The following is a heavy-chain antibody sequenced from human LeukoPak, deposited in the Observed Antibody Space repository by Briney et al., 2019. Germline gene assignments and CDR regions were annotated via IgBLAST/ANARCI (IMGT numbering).Heavy chain of an antibody. CDR2: IRYDGNNK. D-gene: IGHD4-17*01. CDR1: GFTIRSYG. Sequence: GGSLRLSCAASGFTIRSYGMDWVRQAPGKGLEWVAFIRYDGNNKDYADSVKGRFTISRDNSKNTLYLQMNSLRAEDTAVYYCAKGYGDLVAFDIWGQGTMVTVSS. CDR3: AKGYGDLVAFDI. J-gene: IGHJ3*02. V-gene: IGHV3-30*02.